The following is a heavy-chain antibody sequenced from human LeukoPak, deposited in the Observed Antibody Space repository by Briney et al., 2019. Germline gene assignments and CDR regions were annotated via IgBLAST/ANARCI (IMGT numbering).Heavy chain of an antibody. J-gene: IGHJ5*02. Sequence: SETLSLTCAVYGGSFSGYYWSWIRQPPGKGLEWIGEINHSGSTNYNPSLKSRVTISVDTSKNQFSLKLSSVTAADTAVYYCARGGYGYCSGGSCATQYNWFDPWGQGTLVTVSS. CDR3: ARGGYGYCSGGSCATQYNWFDP. CDR1: GGSFSGYY. CDR2: INHSGST. V-gene: IGHV4-34*01. D-gene: IGHD2-15*01.